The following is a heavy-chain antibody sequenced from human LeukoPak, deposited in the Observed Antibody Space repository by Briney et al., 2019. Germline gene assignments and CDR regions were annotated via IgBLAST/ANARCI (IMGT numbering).Heavy chain of an antibody. D-gene: IGHD5-24*01. CDR3: ARGRDGYPGGY. V-gene: IGHV3-21*01. Sequence: PSETLSLTCTVSGGSISSYTMHWVRQAPGKGLEWVSSISSTKTYIYYADSVKGRFTISRDNAKNSLYLQMNSLRADDTAMYYCARGRDGYPGGYWGQGTLVTVSS. J-gene: IGHJ4*02. CDR1: GGSISSYT. CDR2: ISSTKTYI.